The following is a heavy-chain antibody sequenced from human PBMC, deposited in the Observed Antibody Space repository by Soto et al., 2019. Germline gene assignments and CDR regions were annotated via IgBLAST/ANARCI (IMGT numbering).Heavy chain of an antibody. V-gene: IGHV1-18*01. J-gene: IGHJ2*01. Sequence: QVQLVQSGAEVKKPGASVKVSCQASGYTFTNYAISWVRQAPGQGLEWMGWISASTRNTDQAQNFQGRVTMTIDTSTNTANMELRSLRSDDTAVYYCARCYCSVGSCYACWHFDLWGRGTLVTGSS. CDR3: ARCYCSVGSCYACWHFDL. CDR1: GYTFTNYA. CDR2: ISASTRNT. D-gene: IGHD2-15*01.